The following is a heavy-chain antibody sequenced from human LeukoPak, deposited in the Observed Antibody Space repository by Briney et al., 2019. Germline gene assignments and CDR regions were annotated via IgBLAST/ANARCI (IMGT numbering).Heavy chain of an antibody. CDR1: GFTFRSYP. J-gene: IGHJ4*02. V-gene: IGHV3-23*01. D-gene: IGHD2/OR15-2a*01. Sequence: PGGSLRLSCAASGFTFRSYPMNWVRQAPGKGLEWVSTISGSGSSTYYADSVKGRFTISRDNSKNTLYLQMNRLRAEDTAIYYCAKERTQTTSFDYWGQGTLVTVSS. CDR3: AKERTQTTSFDY. CDR2: ISGSGSST.